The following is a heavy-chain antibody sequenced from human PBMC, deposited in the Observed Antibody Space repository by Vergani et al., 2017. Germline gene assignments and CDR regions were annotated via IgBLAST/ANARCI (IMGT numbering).Heavy chain of an antibody. V-gene: IGHV1-69*04. J-gene: IGHJ3*02. CDR2: IIPILGTA. CDR1: GGTFSSYA. CDR3: ALYSSSWYKRRDAFEI. D-gene: IGHD6-13*01. Sequence: QVQLVQSGAEVKKPGSSVKVSCKASGGTFSSYAISWVRQAPGQGLEWMGRIIPILGTANYAQKFQGRVTMTRDTSTSTVYMELSSLRSEDTAVYYCALYSSSWYKRRDAFEIWGQGTMVTVSS.